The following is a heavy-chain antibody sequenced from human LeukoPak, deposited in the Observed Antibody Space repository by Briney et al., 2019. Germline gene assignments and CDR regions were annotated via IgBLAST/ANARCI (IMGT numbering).Heavy chain of an antibody. Sequence: GGSLRLSCAASGFTFSSYAMSWVRQAPGKGLEWVSAISGSGDSTYYADSVKGRFTISRDNSKNTLYLQMNSLRAEDTAVYYCAKVLLWFGEYDDWGQGTLVTVSS. J-gene: IGHJ4*02. CDR2: ISGSGDST. D-gene: IGHD3-10*01. V-gene: IGHV3-23*01. CDR3: AKVLLWFGEYDD. CDR1: GFTFSSYA.